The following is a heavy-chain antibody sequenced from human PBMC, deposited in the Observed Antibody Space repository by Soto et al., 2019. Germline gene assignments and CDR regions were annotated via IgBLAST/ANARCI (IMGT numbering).Heavy chain of an antibody. Sequence: SETLSLTCTVSGGSISSSSYYWGWIRQPPGKGLEWIGSIYYSGSTYYNPSLKSRVTISVDTSKNQFSLKLTSVTAADTAVYYCARDKESSGSHYDYWGQGTLVTVSS. V-gene: IGHV4-39*02. CDR3: ARDKESSGSHYDY. J-gene: IGHJ4*02. CDR1: GGSISSSSYY. CDR2: IYYSGST. D-gene: IGHD3-22*01.